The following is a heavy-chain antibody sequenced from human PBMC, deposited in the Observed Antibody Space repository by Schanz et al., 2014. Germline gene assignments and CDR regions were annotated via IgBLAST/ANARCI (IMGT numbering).Heavy chain of an antibody. CDR2: FVPRLRVA. J-gene: IGHJ5*01. Sequence: QVQLVQSGAEVKKPGSSVKVSCKASGGTLQSYTFSWVRQAPGQGLEWMGRFVPRLRVALYAQNFRGRVTITADKSANTVYMELDSLRSEDTAIYFCGEYGSDSYTDPWGQGTLVSVSS. V-gene: IGHV1-69*02. D-gene: IGHD3-10*01. CDR1: GGTLQSYT. CDR3: GEYGSDSYTDP.